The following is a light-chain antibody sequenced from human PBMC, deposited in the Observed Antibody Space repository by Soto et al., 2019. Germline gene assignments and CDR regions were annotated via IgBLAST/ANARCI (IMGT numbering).Light chain of an antibody. Sequence: EIVMTQSPATLSVSQGERATLSCRASQSVSNYLAWYQQKPDQAPRLLIYGASTRATGIPARFSGGGSETDFTLTISSLQSEDFAVYYCQQYHNWPPLTFGGGTKVEIK. V-gene: IGKV3-15*01. CDR3: QQYHNWPPLT. CDR2: GAS. J-gene: IGKJ4*01. CDR1: QSVSNY.